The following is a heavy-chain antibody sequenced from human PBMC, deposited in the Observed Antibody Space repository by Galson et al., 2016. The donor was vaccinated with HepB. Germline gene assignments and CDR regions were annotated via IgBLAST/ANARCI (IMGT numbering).Heavy chain of an antibody. CDR1: GFTFTTYT. Sequence: LRLSCAASGFTFTTYTMSWVRQAPGKGLEWVSSISGGGGHTYYADSVKGRFTISRDRSRNTVSLQMNRLRAEDTAVYYCAKDGPPSFIPHFFDSWGQGTLVTVSS. V-gene: IGHV3-23*01. D-gene: IGHD2-21*01. J-gene: IGHJ4*02. CDR3: AKDGPPSFIPHFFDS. CDR2: ISGGGGHT.